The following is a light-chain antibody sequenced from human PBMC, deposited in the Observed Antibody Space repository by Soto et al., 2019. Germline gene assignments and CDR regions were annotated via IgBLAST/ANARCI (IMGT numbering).Light chain of an antibody. Sequence: DIQMTQSPSSLSASVGDRVTITCRASHSISNYLNWYQQKPGKAPELVIYAASSLQSGVPSRFSGSGSGTDFTLTISSLQPEDFATYYCQQSYSTPITFGQGTRLEIK. CDR3: QQSYSTPIT. CDR2: AAS. V-gene: IGKV1-39*01. CDR1: HSISNY. J-gene: IGKJ5*01.